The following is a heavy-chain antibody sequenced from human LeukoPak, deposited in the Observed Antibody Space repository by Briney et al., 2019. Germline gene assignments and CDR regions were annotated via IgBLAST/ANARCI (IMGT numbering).Heavy chain of an antibody. V-gene: IGHV3-7*01. CDR3: ARWNPGFDN. CDR1: GFTFRSFS. D-gene: IGHD1-1*01. Sequence: PGGSLRLSCAASGFTFRSFSMTWVRQAPGKGLEWVAYIIQDGSEKHYVDSVKGRFTISRDNAKNSLYLQMNSLRAEDTAVYYRARWNPGFDNWGQGTLVTVSS. J-gene: IGHJ4*02. CDR2: IIQDGSEK.